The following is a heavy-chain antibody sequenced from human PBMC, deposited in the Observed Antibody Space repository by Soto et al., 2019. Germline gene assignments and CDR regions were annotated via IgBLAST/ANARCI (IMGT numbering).Heavy chain of an antibody. CDR2: INHSGST. D-gene: IGHD2-2*01. CDR3: ARGHQLLQGGYYYYGMDV. J-gene: IGHJ6*02. V-gene: IGHV4-34*01. CDR1: GGSFSGYY. Sequence: ETLSLTCAVYGGSFSGYYWSWIRQPPGKGLEWIGEINHSGSTNYNPSLKSRVTISVDTSKNQFSLKLSSVTAADTAVYYCARGHQLLQGGYYYYGMDVWGQGTTVTVSS.